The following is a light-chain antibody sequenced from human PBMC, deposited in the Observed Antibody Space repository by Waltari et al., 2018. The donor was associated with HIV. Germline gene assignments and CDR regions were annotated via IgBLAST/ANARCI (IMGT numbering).Light chain of an antibody. Sequence: EIVLTQSPGTLSLSPGGRATLSRRASQSVSSNYLAWYQQKPGQAPRLLIYGASGRATGIPDRFSGSGSGTDFTLTISRLEPEDFAVYYCQQDGSSREATFGEGTKVEIK. J-gene: IGKJ4*01. V-gene: IGKV3-20*01. CDR2: GAS. CDR1: QSVSSNY. CDR3: QQDGSSREAT.